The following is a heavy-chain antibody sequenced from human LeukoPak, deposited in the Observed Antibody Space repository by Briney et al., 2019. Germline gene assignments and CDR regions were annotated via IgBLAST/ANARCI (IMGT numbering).Heavy chain of an antibody. CDR3: ARGPYVWGSYRPFDY. CDR2: INHSGST. V-gene: IGHV4-34*01. J-gene: IGHJ4*02. CDR1: GGSFSGYY. D-gene: IGHD3-16*02. Sequence: SETLSLTCAVYGGSFSGYYWSWIRQPPGKGLEWIGEINHSGSTNYNPSLKSRVTISVDTSKSQFSLKLSSVTAADTAVYYCARGPYVWGSYRPFDYWGQGTLVTVSS.